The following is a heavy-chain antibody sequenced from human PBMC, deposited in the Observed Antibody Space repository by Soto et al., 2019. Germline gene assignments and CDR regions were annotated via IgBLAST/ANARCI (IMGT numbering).Heavy chain of an antibody. J-gene: IGHJ6*02. Sequence: SETLSLTCAVYGGSFSGYYWSWIRQPPGKGLEWIGEINHSGSTNHNPSLKSRVTISVDTSKNQFSLKLSSVTAADTAVYYCARGGYCSSTSCYRGGMDVWGQGTTVTVSS. D-gene: IGHD2-2*01. V-gene: IGHV4-34*01. CDR3: ARGGYCSSTSCYRGGMDV. CDR1: GGSFSGYY. CDR2: INHSGST.